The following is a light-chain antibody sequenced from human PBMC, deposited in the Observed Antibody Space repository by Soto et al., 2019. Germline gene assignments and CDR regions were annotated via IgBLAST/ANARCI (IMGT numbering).Light chain of an antibody. CDR3: QQYNDWPPLT. Sequence: EIVMTQSPATLSVSPGERATLSCRASQSISINLAWYQQKLGQAPRLLIYGASTRATDIPARFSGSGSGTEFTLTISSLQSEDFAIYYCQQYNDWPPLTFGGGTKVEIK. V-gene: IGKV3-15*01. CDR2: GAS. CDR1: QSISIN. J-gene: IGKJ4*01.